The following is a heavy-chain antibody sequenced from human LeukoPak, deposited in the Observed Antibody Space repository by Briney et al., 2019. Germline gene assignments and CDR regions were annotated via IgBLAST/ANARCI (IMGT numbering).Heavy chain of an antibody. CDR1: GVSFSGYY. J-gene: IGHJ4*02. D-gene: IGHD5-18*01. V-gene: IGHV4-34*01. Sequence: SETLSLTCAVYGVSFSGYYWSWIRQPPGKGLEWIGEINHSGSTNYNPSLKSRVTISVDTSKNQFSLKLSSVTAADTAVYYCARRDTAMGSFDYWGQGTLVTVSS. CDR2: INHSGST. CDR3: ARRDTAMGSFDY.